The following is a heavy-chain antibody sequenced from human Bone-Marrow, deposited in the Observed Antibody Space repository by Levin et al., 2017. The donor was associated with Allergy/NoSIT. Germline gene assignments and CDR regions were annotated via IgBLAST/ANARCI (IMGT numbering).Heavy chain of an antibody. CDR1: GFTFSAFG. J-gene: IGHJ4*02. Sequence: GESLKISCAASGFTFSAFGLHWVRQPPGRGLEWVAVISYDGGHKFYADSVKGRFTISRDTSKNTHYLQMNSLRAEDTAVYYCTRDRGEWGQFYFDYWGQGILVTVSS. CDR3: TRDRGEWGQFYFDY. D-gene: IGHD1-26*01. V-gene: IGHV3-33*01. CDR2: ISYDGGHK.